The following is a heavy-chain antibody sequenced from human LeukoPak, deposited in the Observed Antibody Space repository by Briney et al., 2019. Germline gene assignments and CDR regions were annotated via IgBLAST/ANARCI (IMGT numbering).Heavy chain of an antibody. CDR1: GGSISSYY. Sequence: SETLSLTCTVSGGSISSYYWSWIRQPPGKGLEWIGYIYYTGSTSYNPSLKSRVTISVGTSKNQFSLKMNSMTAADTAMYYCARRKAKTPNYFDYWGQGALVTVSS. CDR3: ARRKAKTPNYFDY. J-gene: IGHJ4*02. V-gene: IGHV4-59*01. CDR2: IYYTGST.